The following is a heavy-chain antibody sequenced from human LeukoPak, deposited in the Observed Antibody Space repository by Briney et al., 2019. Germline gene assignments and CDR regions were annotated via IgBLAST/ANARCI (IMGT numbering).Heavy chain of an antibody. CDR3: ASRGNYGYSSSWSHETKYNWFDP. D-gene: IGHD6-13*01. J-gene: IGHJ5*02. CDR2: IYYSGST. V-gene: IGHV4-39*01. CDR1: GGSISSSSYY. Sequence: PSETLSLTCTVSGGSISSSSYYWGWIRQPPGKGLEWIGSIYYSGSTYYNPSLKSRVTISVDTSKNQFSLKLSSVTAADTAVYYCASRGNYGYSSSWSHETKYNWFDPWGQGTLVTVSS.